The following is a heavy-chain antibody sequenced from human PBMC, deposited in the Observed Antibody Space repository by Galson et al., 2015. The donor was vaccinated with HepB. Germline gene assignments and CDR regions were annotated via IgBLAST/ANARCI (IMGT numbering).Heavy chain of an antibody. V-gene: IGHV1-2*02. CDR1: GYTFTGYY. D-gene: IGHD6-13*01. CDR3: ARGQYSSSWYYFDY. CDR2: INPNSGGT. J-gene: IGHJ4*02. Sequence: SVKVSCKASGYTFTGYYMHWVRQAPGQGLEWMGWINPNSGGTNYAQKFQGRVTMTRDTSISTAYMELSRLRSDDTAVYYCARGQYSSSWYYFDYWGQGTLVTVSS.